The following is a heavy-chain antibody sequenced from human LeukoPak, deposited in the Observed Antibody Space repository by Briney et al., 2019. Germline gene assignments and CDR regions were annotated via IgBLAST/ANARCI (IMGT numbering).Heavy chain of an antibody. CDR3: ARGETMDV. Sequence: GGSLRLSCVALEFSFETYWMSWVRQAPKKGPEWAANINEDGSEKHYVGSVRGRFTISRDNADNSLHLQMNSLRPVDMAVYYCARGETMDVWGKGTTVTVSS. CDR2: INEDGSEK. CDR1: EFSFETYW. D-gene: IGHD5-24*01. J-gene: IGHJ6*03. V-gene: IGHV3-7*01.